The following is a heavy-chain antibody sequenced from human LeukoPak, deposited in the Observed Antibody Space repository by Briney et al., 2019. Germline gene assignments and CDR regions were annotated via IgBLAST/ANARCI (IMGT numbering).Heavy chain of an antibody. J-gene: IGHJ4*02. CDR1: GGSFSGYY. CDR2: INHSGST. CDR3: ARGPTYYYGSGSSPDY. D-gene: IGHD3-10*01. V-gene: IGHV4-34*01. Sequence: SETLSLTCAVYGGSFSGYYWSWIRQPPGKGLEWIGEINHSGSTNYNPSLTSRVTISVDTSKNQFSLKLSSVTAADTAVYYCARGPTYYYGSGSSPDYWGQGTLVTVSS.